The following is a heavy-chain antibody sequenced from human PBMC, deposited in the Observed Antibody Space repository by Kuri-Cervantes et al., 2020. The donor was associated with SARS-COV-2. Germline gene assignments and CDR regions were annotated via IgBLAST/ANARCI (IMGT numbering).Heavy chain of an antibody. CDR1: GFTFSSYS. D-gene: IGHD7-27*01. Sequence: GESLKISCAASGFTFSSYSKNWVRQAPGKGLEWVSSISSSSSYIYYADSVKGRFTISRDNAKNSLYLQMNSLRAEDTAVYYCARGELGISDYWGQGTLVTVSS. J-gene: IGHJ4*02. V-gene: IGHV3-21*01. CDR2: ISSSSSYI. CDR3: ARGELGISDY.